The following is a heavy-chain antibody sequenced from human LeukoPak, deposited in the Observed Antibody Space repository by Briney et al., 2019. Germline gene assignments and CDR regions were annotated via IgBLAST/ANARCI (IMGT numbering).Heavy chain of an antibody. V-gene: IGHV4-59*01. CDR2: IYYSGST. Sequence: PSETLSLTCTVSGGSISSYYWSWIRQPPGKGLEWIGYIYYSGSTNYNPSLKSRVTISVDTSKNQFSLKLSSVTAADTAVYYCARAGGYCSSTSCSHYFDYWGQGTLVTVSP. CDR1: GGSISSYY. J-gene: IGHJ4*02. CDR3: ARAGGYCSSTSCSHYFDY. D-gene: IGHD2-2*01.